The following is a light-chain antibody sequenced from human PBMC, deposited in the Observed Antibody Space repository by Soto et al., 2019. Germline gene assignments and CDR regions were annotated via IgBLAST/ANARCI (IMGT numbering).Light chain of an antibody. Sequence: IQMTERRVALEATVGGRVTINSRASQTINNWLAWYQQMPGKAPKLLIYKASTAESGVPSRFSGIGSGTQFTLTISGLQPDDVVPYYCQQLERYPPTFGGGTKVDIK. V-gene: IGKV1-5*03. CDR2: KAS. CDR3: QQLERYPPT. J-gene: IGKJ4*01. CDR1: QTINNW.